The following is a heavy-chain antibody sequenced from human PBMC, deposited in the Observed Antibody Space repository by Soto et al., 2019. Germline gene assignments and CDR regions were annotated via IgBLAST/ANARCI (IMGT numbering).Heavy chain of an antibody. J-gene: IGHJ4*02. CDR1: GLVFRNYG. Sequence: QVQLVESGGGVVQPGTSLRLSCTASGLVFRNYGMHWVRQAPGKGLEWVAVISDDGSNKNYADSMKGRLTISRDNSKSTLFLKMNRMRVEDTAIYYCARVGYGSSPGHLEDWGQGTLVTVSS. V-gene: IGHV3-30*03. CDR3: ARVGYGSSPGHLED. CDR2: ISDDGSNK. D-gene: IGHD2-2*03.